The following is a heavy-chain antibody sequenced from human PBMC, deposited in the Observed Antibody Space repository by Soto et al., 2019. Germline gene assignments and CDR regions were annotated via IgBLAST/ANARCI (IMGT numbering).Heavy chain of an antibody. CDR2: INAGNGNT. CDR1: GYTFTSYA. Sequence: ASVKVSCKASGYTFTSYAMHWVRQAPGQRLEWMGWINAGNGNTKYSQKFQGRVTITRDTSASTAYMELSSLRSEDTAVYYCARGPGPSSGWWRKDWFDPRGQGTPVTVSS. V-gene: IGHV1-3*01. J-gene: IGHJ5*02. D-gene: IGHD6-19*01. CDR3: ARGPGPSSGWWRKDWFDP.